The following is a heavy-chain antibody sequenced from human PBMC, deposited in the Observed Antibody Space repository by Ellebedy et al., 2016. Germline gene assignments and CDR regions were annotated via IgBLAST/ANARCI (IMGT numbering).Heavy chain of an antibody. J-gene: IGHJ3*02. Sequence: GGSLRLSXAAAGFTFSSYAMTWVRQAPGKGLEWVSTISGLSSSTFYADSVKGRFTISRDNSKRTLSLQMNSLRAEDTAVYYCAKAVLELHAFDIWGQGTLVTVSS. CDR2: ISGLSSST. CDR3: AKAVLELHAFDI. V-gene: IGHV3-23*01. CDR1: GFTFSSYA. D-gene: IGHD2-8*02.